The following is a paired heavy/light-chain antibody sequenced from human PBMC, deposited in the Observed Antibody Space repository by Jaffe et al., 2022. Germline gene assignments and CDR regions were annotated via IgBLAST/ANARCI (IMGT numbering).Light chain of an antibody. CDR1: QSVLYSSNNKNY. V-gene: IGKV4-1*01. J-gene: IGKJ1*01. Sequence: DIVMTQSPDSLAVSLGERATINCKSSQSVLYSSNNKNYLAWYQQKPGQPPKLLIYWASTRESGVPDRFSGSGSGTDFTLTISSLQAEDVAVYYCHQYYSTPRTFGQGTKVEIK. CDR3: HQYYSTPRT. CDR2: WAS.
Heavy chain of an antibody. CDR3: GRVAGMGWLDP. V-gene: IGHV4-59*01. Sequence: QVQLQESGPGLVKPSETLSLTCTVSGASISSSYWSWIRQPPGKELEWVAYTYYTGSTTYNPSLKSRVTISIDTSKNQISLNLSSVTAADTAVYYCGRVAGMGWLDPWGQGTLVTVSS. CDR2: TYYTGST. J-gene: IGHJ5*02. D-gene: IGHD6-13*01. CDR1: GASISSSY.